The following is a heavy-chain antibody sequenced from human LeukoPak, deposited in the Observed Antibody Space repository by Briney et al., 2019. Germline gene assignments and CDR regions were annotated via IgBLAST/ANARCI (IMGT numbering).Heavy chain of an antibody. J-gene: IGHJ4*02. D-gene: IGHD5-18*01. Sequence: ASVKVSCKVSGYTLTELSMHWVRQAPGKGLEWMGGFDPEDGETIYAQKFQGRVTMTEDTSTDTAYMELSSLRPEDTAVYYCATAPAIQLWLYFDYWGQGTLVTVSS. CDR1: GYTLTELS. CDR2: FDPEDGET. CDR3: ATAPAIQLWLYFDY. V-gene: IGHV1-24*01.